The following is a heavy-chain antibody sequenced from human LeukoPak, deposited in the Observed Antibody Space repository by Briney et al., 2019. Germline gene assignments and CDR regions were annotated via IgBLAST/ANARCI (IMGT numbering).Heavy chain of an antibody. CDR2: ISGSGGST. D-gene: IGHD2-21*02. V-gene: IGHV3-23*01. Sequence: PGGSLRLSCAASGFTFSSYAMSWVRQAPGKGLEWVSAISGSGGSTYYADSVKGRFTISRDNSKNTLYLQMNSLRAEDTAVYYCAKAPIVVVTAKLYYFDYWGQGTLVTVSS. CDR1: GFTFSSYA. J-gene: IGHJ4*02. CDR3: AKAPIVVVTAKLYYFDY.